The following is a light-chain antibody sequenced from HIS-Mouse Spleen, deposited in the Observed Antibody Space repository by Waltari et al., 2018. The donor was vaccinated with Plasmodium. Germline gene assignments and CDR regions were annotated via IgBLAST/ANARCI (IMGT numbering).Light chain of an antibody. CDR2: AAS. J-gene: IGKJ4*01. V-gene: IGKV1-8*01. CDR1: QDISRY. Sequence: AIRMTQSPSSFPAPTGQNITITCRASQDISRYLAWYQQKPWKAPKLLIYAASTLQSGVPSRFSGSGSGTDFTLPISCLQSEDFATYYCQQYYSYPLTFGGGTKVEIK. CDR3: QQYYSYPLT.